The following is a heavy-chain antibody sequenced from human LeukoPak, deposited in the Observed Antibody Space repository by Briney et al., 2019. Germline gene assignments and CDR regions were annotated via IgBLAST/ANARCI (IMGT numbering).Heavy chain of an antibody. CDR2: IYSGGST. Sequence: GGSLRLSCAASGFTVSSNYMSWVRQAPGKGLEWVSVIYSGGSTYYADSVKGRFTISRDNSRNTLYLQMNSLRAEDTAVYYCARGYYYDSSGFDYWGQGTLVTVSS. V-gene: IGHV3-53*01. CDR3: ARGYYYDSSGFDY. CDR1: GFTVSSNY. J-gene: IGHJ4*02. D-gene: IGHD3-22*01.